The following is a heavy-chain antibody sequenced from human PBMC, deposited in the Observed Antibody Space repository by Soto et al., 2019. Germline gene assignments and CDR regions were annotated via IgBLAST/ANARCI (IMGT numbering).Heavy chain of an antibody. CDR1: GGSISSGGYS. V-gene: IGHV4-30-2*01. CDR2: IYHSGST. Sequence: PSETLSLTCAVSGGSISSGGYSWSWIRHPPGKGLEWIGYIYHSGSTYYNPSLKSRVTISVDRSKNQFSLKLSSVTAADTAVYYCARVAAAGTLTGWFDPWGQGTLVTVSS. J-gene: IGHJ5*02. CDR3: ARVAAAGTLTGWFDP. D-gene: IGHD6-13*01.